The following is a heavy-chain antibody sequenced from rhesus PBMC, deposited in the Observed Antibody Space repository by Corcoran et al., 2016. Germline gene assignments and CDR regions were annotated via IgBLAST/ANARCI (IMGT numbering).Heavy chain of an antibody. V-gene: IGHV4S10*01. Sequence: QVQLQEPGPGVVQPAASLSLTCVDPGASTRVSHGWRWIGRLPGRGREWIGYTYGSSTSTNYNPSLKSRVTISKDTSKNQFSLKLSSVTAADTAVYYCAREGVPAIPRYAFDFWGQGLRVTVSS. J-gene: IGHJ3*01. CDR1: GASTRVSHG. D-gene: IGHD3-3*01. CDR2: TYGSSTST. CDR3: AREGVPAIPRYAFDF.